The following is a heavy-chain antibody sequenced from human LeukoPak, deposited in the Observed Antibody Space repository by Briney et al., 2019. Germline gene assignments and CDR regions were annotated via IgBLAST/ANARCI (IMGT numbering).Heavy chain of an antibody. CDR2: ISSSSSYI. V-gene: IGHV3-21*01. J-gene: IGHJ6*03. CDR1: GFTFSSYS. D-gene: IGHD3-10*01. Sequence: GGSLRLSCAASGFTFSSYSMNWVRQAPGKGLEWVSSISSSSSYIYYADSVKGRFTISRDNVKNSLYLQMNSLRAEDTAVYYCARVALWFGELRASYYMDVWGKGTTVTVSS. CDR3: ARVALWFGELRASYYMDV.